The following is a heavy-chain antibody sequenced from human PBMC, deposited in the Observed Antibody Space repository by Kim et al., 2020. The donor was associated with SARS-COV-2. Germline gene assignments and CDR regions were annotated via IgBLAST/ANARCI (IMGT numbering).Heavy chain of an antibody. V-gene: IGHV3-23*01. CDR2: ISGSGGST. CDR3: AKDSLTRGSMYNWFDP. D-gene: IGHD3-9*01. Sequence: GGSLRLSCAASGFTFSSYAMSWVRQAPGKGLEWVSAISGSGGSTYYADSVKGRFTISRDNSKNTLYLQMNSLRAEDTAVYYCAKDSLTRGSMYNWFDPWGQGTLVTVSS. J-gene: IGHJ5*02. CDR1: GFTFSSYA.